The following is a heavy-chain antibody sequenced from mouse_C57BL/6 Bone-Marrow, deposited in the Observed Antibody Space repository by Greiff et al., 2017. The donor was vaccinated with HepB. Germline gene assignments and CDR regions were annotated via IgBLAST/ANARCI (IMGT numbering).Heavy chain of an antibody. CDR3: ASELGILYYFDY. CDR1: GYTFTSYW. D-gene: IGHD4-1*01. Sequence: VQLQQPGAELVRPGTSVKLSCKASGYTFTSYWMHWVKQRPGQGLEWIGVIDPSDSYTNYNQKFKGKATLTVDTSSSTAYMQLSSLTSEDSAVYYCASELGILYYFDYWGQGTTLTVSS. CDR2: IDPSDSYT. V-gene: IGHV1-59*01. J-gene: IGHJ2*01.